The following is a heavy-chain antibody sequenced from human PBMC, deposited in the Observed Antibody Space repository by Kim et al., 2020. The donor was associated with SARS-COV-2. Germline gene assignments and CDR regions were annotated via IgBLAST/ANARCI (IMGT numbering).Heavy chain of an antibody. Sequence: SETLSLTCTVSGGSISSYYWSWIRQPAGKGLEWIGRIYTSGSTNYNPSLKSRVTMSVDTSKNQFSLKLSSVTAADTAVYYCARGYSSSWYDPWYWFDHWGQGTLVTVSS. CDR2: IYTSGST. D-gene: IGHD6-13*01. CDR3: ARGYSSSWYDPWYWFDH. V-gene: IGHV4-4*07. J-gene: IGHJ5*02. CDR1: GGSISSYY.